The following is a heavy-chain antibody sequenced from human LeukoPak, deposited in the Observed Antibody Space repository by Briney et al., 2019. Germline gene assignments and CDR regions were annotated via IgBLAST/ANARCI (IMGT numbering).Heavy chain of an antibody. Sequence: ASVKVSCKASGYTFTGYYMHWVRQAPGQGLEWMGWINPNSGGTNYAQKFQGRVTMTRDTSISTAYMELSRLRSDDTAVYYCARDRMTEWRVWFGVNYYYMDVWGKGTTVTVSS. V-gene: IGHV1-2*02. CDR2: INPNSGGT. D-gene: IGHD3-10*01. J-gene: IGHJ6*03. CDR1: GYTFTGYY. CDR3: ARDRMTEWRVWFGVNYYYMDV.